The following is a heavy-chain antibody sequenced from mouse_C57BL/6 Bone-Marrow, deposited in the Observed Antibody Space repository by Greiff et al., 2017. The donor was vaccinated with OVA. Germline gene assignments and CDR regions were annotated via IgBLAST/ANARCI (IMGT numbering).Heavy chain of an antibody. CDR3: STGFYAMDY. CDR2: INPNNGGT. D-gene: IGHD4-1*01. Sequence: EVQLQQSGPELVKPGASVKMSCKASGYTFTDYNMHWVKQSPGKSLEWIGYINPNNGGTSYNQKFKGKATLTVNKSSSTAYMELRSLTSEDSAVYYCSTGFYAMDYWGKGTSVTVSS. CDR1: GYTFTDYN. V-gene: IGHV1-22*01. J-gene: IGHJ4*01.